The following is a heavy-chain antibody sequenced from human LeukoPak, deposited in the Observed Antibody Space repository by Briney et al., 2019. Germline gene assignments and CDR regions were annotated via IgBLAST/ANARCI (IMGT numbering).Heavy chain of an antibody. V-gene: IGHV4-34*01. D-gene: IGHD6-25*01. CDR3: ARDGYSSGPDAFDI. J-gene: IGHJ3*02. CDR2: INHSGST. CDR1: GGSFSGYY. Sequence: SETLSLTCAVYGGSFSGYYWSWLRQPPGKGLEWIGEINHSGSTNYNPSLKSRVTISVDTSKNQFSLKLSSVTAADAAVYYCARDGYSSGPDAFDIWGQGTMVTVSS.